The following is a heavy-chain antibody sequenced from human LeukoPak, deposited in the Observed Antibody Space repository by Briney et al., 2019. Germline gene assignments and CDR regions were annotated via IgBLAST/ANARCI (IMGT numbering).Heavy chain of an antibody. CDR3: ASSTTLQQVDF. CDR1: GASISSHY. CDR2: IYSSGST. D-gene: IGHD5/OR15-5a*01. V-gene: IGHV4-59*11. Sequence: SETLSLTCTVSGASISSHYCNWIRQSSGKGLEWIGYIYSSGSTQYSPSVKSRVTISINTSKNQFSLRLTSVTAADTAVYYCASSTTLQQVDFWGQGTQVTVSS. J-gene: IGHJ4*02.